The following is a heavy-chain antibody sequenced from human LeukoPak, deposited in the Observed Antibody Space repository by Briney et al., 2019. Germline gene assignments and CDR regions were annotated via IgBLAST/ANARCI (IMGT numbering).Heavy chain of an antibody. Sequence: SETLSLTCTVSGGSISSSSYYWGWIRQPPGKGLEWIGSIYYSGSIHYNPSLKSRVIISVDTSKNQFSLKLSSVTAADTAVYYCALSGSYRFDYWGQGTLVTVSS. V-gene: IGHV4-39*07. J-gene: IGHJ4*02. CDR1: GGSISSSSYY. CDR2: IYYSGSI. D-gene: IGHD1-26*01. CDR3: ALSGSYRFDY.